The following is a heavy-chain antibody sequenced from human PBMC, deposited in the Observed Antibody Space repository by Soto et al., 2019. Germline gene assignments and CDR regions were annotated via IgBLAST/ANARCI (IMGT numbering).Heavy chain of an antibody. Sequence: HPGGSLRLSCAASGFTFSTYAMTWVRQAPGQGLEWVSAISGTGGSTYFADSVKGRFTISRDNSKNTVYLQMNSLRAEDTAVYYCAKCIAAAVPNLFDSWGQGSRVTVSS. J-gene: IGHJ5*01. CDR1: GFTFSTYA. CDR3: AKCIAAAVPNLFDS. V-gene: IGHV3-23*01. CDR2: ISGTGGST. D-gene: IGHD6-13*01.